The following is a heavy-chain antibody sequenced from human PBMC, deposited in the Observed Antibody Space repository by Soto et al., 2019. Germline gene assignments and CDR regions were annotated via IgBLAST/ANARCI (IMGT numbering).Heavy chain of an antibody. CDR2: INPNSGGT. J-gene: IGHJ3*02. CDR1: GYTFTGYY. V-gene: IGHV1-2*02. D-gene: IGHD1-26*01. Sequence: QVQLVQSGAEVQKPGASVEVSCKASGYTFTGYYMHWVRQAPGQGLEWMGWINPNSGGTNYAQKFRGRVTMTRDTSISTAYMELSRLRSDDTAVYYCAREVGATENAFDIWGQGTMVTVSS. CDR3: AREVGATENAFDI.